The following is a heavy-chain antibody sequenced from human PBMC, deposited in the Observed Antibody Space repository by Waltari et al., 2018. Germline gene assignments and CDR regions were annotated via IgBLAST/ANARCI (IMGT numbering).Heavy chain of an antibody. J-gene: IGHJ2*01. Sequence: QVQLQQWGAGLLKPSETLSLTCAVYGGSFSGSYCSWIRQPPGKGLEWIGEINHSGSTNYKPSLKSRVTISVETSKNQFALKLSSVNAADTAVYYCARGRIAARQSYWYFDLWGRGTLVTVSS. D-gene: IGHD6-6*01. CDR3: ARGRIAARQSYWYFDL. CDR1: GGSFSGSY. CDR2: INHSGST. V-gene: IGHV4-34*01.